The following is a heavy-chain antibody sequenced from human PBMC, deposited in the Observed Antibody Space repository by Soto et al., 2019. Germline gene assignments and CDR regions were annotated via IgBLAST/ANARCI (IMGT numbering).Heavy chain of an antibody. CDR1: GGYISSGGYY. CDR3: AKYGSGLFDP. V-gene: IGHV4-31*03. Sequence: QVQLQESGPGLVKPSHTLSLTCTVSGGYISSGGYYWSWIRQHPGKGLEWIGYIYYTGSTYYNPSLKSRVTVLVDTSKNQFSLKLSSVTAADTAVYYCAKYGSGLFDPWVQGTLVTVSS. CDR2: IYYTGST. J-gene: IGHJ5*02. D-gene: IGHD3-10*01.